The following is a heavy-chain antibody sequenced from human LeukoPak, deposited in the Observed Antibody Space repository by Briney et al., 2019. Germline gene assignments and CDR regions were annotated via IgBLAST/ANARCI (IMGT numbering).Heavy chain of an antibody. D-gene: IGHD6-19*01. V-gene: IGHV3-23*01. CDR1: GFTFSNYA. J-gene: IGHJ3*02. Sequence: GGSLRLSCAPSGFTFSNYAMSWVRQAPGKGLEWVSGITGGRSTYYADSVKGRFTISRDNSKNTLYLQMNSLRAEDTAVYYCAKASGWYDAFDIWGQGTMVTVSS. CDR2: ITGGRST. CDR3: AKASGWYDAFDI.